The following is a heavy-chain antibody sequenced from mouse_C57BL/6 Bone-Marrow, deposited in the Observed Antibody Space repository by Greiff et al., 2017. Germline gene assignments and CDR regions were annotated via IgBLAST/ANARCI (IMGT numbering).Heavy chain of an antibody. V-gene: IGHV14-4*01. CDR2: IDPENGDT. CDR3: TIYYDYVYFDY. Sequence: SGAELVRPGASVKLSCTASGFNIKDDYMHWVKQRPEQGPEWIGWIDPENGDTEYASKFQGKATITADTSSNTAYLQLSSLTSEDTAVYYCTIYYDYVYFDYWGQGTTLTVSS. CDR1: GFNIKDDY. J-gene: IGHJ2*01. D-gene: IGHD2-4*01.